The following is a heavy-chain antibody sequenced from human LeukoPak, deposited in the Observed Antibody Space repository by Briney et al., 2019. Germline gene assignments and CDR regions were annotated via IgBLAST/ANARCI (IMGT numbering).Heavy chain of an antibody. CDR3: ATGSPYDFWSGCIN. Sequence: ASVKVSCKVSGYTLTELSMHWVRQAPGKGREWRGGFDPEDGETIYAQKFQGRVTMTEDTSTDTAYMELSSLRSEDTAVYYCATGSPYDFWSGCINWGQGTLVTVSS. J-gene: IGHJ4*02. CDR2: FDPEDGET. D-gene: IGHD3-3*01. CDR1: GYTLTELS. V-gene: IGHV1-24*01.